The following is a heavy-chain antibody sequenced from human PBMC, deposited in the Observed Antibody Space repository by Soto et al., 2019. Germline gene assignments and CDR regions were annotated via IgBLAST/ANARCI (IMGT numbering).Heavy chain of an antibody. CDR1: GFTFSSYD. J-gene: IGHJ6*02. CDR3: ARFATRGWYYYGMDV. CDR2: IGTAGDT. D-gene: IGHD1-26*01. Sequence: GGSLRLSCAASGFTFSSYDMHWVRQATGKGLEWVSAIGTAGDTYYPGSVKGRFTISRENAKNSLYLQMNSLRAGDTAVYYCARFATRGWYYYGMDVWGQGTTVTVSS. V-gene: IGHV3-13*01.